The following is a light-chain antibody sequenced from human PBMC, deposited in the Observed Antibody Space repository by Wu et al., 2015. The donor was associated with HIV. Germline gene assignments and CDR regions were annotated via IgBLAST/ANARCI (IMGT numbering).Light chain of an antibody. CDR2: AAS. CDR1: QSISNK. Sequence: EIVMTQSPATLSVSPGERATVSCRASQSISNKLVWYQQRPGQAPRLLIYAASTRATGIPARFSGSGSGTEFTLTISSMQSEDFAVYYCQQYSDWQTFGQGTKVEIK. CDR3: QQYSDWQT. J-gene: IGKJ1*01. V-gene: IGKV3-15*01.